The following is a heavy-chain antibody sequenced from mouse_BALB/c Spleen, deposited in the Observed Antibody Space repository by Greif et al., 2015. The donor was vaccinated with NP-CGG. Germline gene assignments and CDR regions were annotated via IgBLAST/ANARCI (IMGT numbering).Heavy chain of an antibody. CDR3: ARRGNLWYFDV. Sequence: VQPQQSGAELVKPGASVKLSCTASGFNIKDTYMHWVKQRPEQGLEWIGRIDPANGNTKYDPKFQGKATITADTSSNTAYLQLSSLTSEDTAVYYCARRGNLWYFDVWGAGTTVTVSS. J-gene: IGHJ1*01. CDR2: IDPANGNT. D-gene: IGHD2-1*01. CDR1: GFNIKDTY. V-gene: IGHV14-3*02.